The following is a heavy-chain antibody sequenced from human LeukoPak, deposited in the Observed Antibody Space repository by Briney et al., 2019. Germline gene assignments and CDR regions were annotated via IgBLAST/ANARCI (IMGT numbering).Heavy chain of an antibody. J-gene: IGHJ3*02. CDR1: GGSISSGSYY. CDR3: ARDTGGAAGTVDGAFDI. V-gene: IGHV4-61*02. CDR2: IYTSGST. Sequence: SQTLSLTCTVSGGSISSGSYYWSWIRQPAGKGLEWIGRIYTSGSTNYNPSLKSRVTISVDTSKNQFSLKLSSVTAADTAVYYCARDTGGAAGTVDGAFDIWGQGTMVTVSS. D-gene: IGHD6-13*01.